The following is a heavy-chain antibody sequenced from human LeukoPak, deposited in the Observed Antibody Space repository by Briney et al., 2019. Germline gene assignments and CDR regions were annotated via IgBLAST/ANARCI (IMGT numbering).Heavy chain of an antibody. D-gene: IGHD4-17*01. J-gene: IGHJ5*02. V-gene: IGHV4-38-2*02. Sequence: SETLSLTCTVSGYSISSGYYWSWIRQPPGKGLEWIGEINHSGSTNYNPSLKSRVTISVDTSKNQFSLKLSSVTAADTAVYYCARNRDYVFNWFDPWGQGTLVTVSS. CDR2: INHSGST. CDR3: ARNRDYVFNWFDP. CDR1: GYSISSGYY.